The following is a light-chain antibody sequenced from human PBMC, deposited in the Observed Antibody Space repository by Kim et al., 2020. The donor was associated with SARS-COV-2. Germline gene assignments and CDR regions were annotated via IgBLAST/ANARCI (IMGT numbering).Light chain of an antibody. Sequence: SASVGCGVTITGRASENICTWLAWYRQKPGIAPSLLIYRASTLESGVPSRFSGTGSGTEFSLRITSLQPDDFATYYCQHYSRFPYTFGQGTKLEI. CDR2: RAS. CDR3: QHYSRFPYT. J-gene: IGKJ2*01. CDR1: ENICTW. V-gene: IGKV1-5*03.